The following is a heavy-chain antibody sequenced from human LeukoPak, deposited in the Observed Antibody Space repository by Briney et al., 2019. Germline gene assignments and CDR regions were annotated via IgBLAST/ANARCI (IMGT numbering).Heavy chain of an antibody. Sequence: SETLSLTCAVSGYSISSGYYWGWIRQPPGKGPEWIGSIYHSGSTYYNPSLKSRVTISVGTSKNQFSLKLSSVTAADTAVYYCARDGSDYYYGMDVWGKGTTVTVSS. CDR2: IYHSGST. CDR3: ARDGSDYYYGMDV. CDR1: GYSISSGYY. V-gene: IGHV4-38-2*02. D-gene: IGHD1-26*01. J-gene: IGHJ6*04.